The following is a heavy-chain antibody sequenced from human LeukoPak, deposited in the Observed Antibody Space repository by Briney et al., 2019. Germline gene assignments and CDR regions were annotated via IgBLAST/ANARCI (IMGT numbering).Heavy chain of an antibody. V-gene: IGHV1-2*02. D-gene: IGHD1-26*01. Sequence: ASVKVSCKASGYTFTGYYMHWVRQAPGQGLEWMGWINPKSGGTNYAQKFQDRVTMTRDTSISTAYMEVSRLRSDDTAVYYCAKVGASDYWGQGTLVTVSS. CDR3: AKVGASDY. CDR1: GYTFTGYY. CDR2: INPKSGGT. J-gene: IGHJ4*02.